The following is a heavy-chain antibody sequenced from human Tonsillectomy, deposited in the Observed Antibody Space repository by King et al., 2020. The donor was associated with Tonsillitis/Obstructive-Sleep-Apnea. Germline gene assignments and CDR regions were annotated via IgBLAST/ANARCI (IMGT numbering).Heavy chain of an antibody. J-gene: IGHJ2*01. V-gene: IGHV3-30*04. Sequence: VQLVESGRGVDQPGRSLRLSCAASGFSFSSYAMHWVRQAPGKGLEWVAVISYDGSNKYFADSVKGRFTISRDNSKNTLYLQMNSLRAEDTAVYYCARPSGVNCSSTSCYSWHFDVWGRGTLVTVSS. D-gene: IGHD2-2*01. CDR3: ARPSGVNCSSTSCYSWHFDV. CDR2: ISYDGSNK. CDR1: GFSFSSYA.